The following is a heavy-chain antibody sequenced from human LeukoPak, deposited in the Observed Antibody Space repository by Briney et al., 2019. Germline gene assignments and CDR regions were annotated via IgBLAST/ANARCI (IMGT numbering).Heavy chain of an antibody. CDR3: ARGLLWSKAAFDY. CDR2: INHSGST. J-gene: IGHJ4*02. Sequence: SETLSLTCAVYGGSFSGYYWSWIRQPPGKGLEWIGEINHSGSTNYNPSLKSRVTISVDTFKNQFSLKLSSVTAADTAVYYCARGLLWSKAAFDYWGQGTLVTVSS. CDR1: GGSFSGYY. D-gene: IGHD5-18*01. V-gene: IGHV4-34*01.